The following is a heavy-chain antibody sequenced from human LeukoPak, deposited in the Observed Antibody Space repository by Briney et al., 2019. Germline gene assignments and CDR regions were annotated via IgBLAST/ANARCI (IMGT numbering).Heavy chain of an antibody. Sequence: GGSLRLACAASGFTLSDHFMDWVRQAPGEGLEWVGRSRNKVNSYTTEYAASVKGRFTISRDDSNSSLYLQMSSLKTEDTAVYFCVAMLRGVGYWGQGTTVTVSS. J-gene: IGHJ6*02. CDR3: VAMLRGVGY. D-gene: IGHD3-10*01. V-gene: IGHV3-72*01. CDR1: GFTLSDHF. CDR2: SRNKVNSYTT.